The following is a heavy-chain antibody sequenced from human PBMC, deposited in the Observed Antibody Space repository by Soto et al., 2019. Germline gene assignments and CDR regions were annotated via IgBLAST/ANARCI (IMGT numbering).Heavy chain of an antibody. J-gene: IGHJ5*02. CDR1: GGSISSYY. V-gene: IGHV4-59*08. D-gene: IGHD1-7*01. Sequence: QVQLQESGPGLVKPSETLSLTCTVSGGSISSYYWSWIRQPPGKGLEWIGYIYYSGSTNYNPSLKSRVTISVDTSKNQFSLKLSSVTAADTAVYYCARLNWNYPVKWFDPWGQGTLVTVSS. CDR3: ARLNWNYPVKWFDP. CDR2: IYYSGST.